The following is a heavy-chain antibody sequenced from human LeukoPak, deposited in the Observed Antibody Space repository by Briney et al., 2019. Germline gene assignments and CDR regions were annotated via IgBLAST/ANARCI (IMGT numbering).Heavy chain of an antibody. V-gene: IGHV3-11*01. Sequence: GGSLRLSCAASGFTFSDYYMSWIRQAPGKGLEWVSYISSSGSTIYYADSVKGRFTISRDNAKNSLYLQMNSLRAEDTAVYYSARRPYYYDSSGPVDYWGQGTLVTVSS. CDR1: GFTFSDYY. CDR2: ISSSGSTI. CDR3: ARRPYYYDSSGPVDY. D-gene: IGHD3-22*01. J-gene: IGHJ4*02.